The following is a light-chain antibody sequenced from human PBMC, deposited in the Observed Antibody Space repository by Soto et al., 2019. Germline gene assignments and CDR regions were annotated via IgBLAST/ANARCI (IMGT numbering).Light chain of an antibody. CDR1: QKVSSW. CDR3: QQYETSSVT. Sequence: DIRMIQSPSTLSASVGDRVTITCRASQKVSSWLAWYQQKPGKAPKLLIYKASTLESGVPSRFSGSGYGTEFTLTITSLQPDDFATYYCQQYETSSVTFGQGTKLEIK. V-gene: IGKV1-5*03. CDR2: KAS. J-gene: IGKJ2*01.